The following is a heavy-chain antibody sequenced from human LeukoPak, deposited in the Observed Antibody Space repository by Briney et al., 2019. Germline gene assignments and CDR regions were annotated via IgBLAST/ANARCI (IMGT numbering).Heavy chain of an antibody. J-gene: IGHJ6*02. Sequence: ASVKVSCKASGYTFTSYYIHWVRQAHGQGLEWMGVINVSGGGTTYAQRFQGRVTMTRDTSTSTVYMELSSLRSDDTAVYYCARDVYGLDVWGQGTTVTVSS. V-gene: IGHV1-46*01. CDR1: GYTFTSYY. CDR2: INVSGGGT. CDR3: ARDVYGLDV.